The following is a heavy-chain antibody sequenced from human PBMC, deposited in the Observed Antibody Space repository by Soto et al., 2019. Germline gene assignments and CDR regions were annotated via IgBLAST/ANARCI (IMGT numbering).Heavy chain of an antibody. CDR3: TRDWCSGGSCYDWYFDL. J-gene: IGHJ2*01. V-gene: IGHV3-49*03. D-gene: IGHD2-15*01. CDR2: IRSKAYGGTT. Sequence: GGSLRLSCTASGFTFGDYAMSWFRQAPGKGLEWVGFIRSKAYGGTTEYAASVKGRFTISRDDSKSIAYLQMNSLKTEDTAVYYCTRDWCSGGSCYDWYFDLWGRGTLVTVSS. CDR1: GFTFGDYA.